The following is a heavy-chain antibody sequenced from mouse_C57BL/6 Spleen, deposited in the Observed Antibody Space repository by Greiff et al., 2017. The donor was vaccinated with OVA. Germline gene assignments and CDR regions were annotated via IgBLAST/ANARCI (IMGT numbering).Heavy chain of an antibody. D-gene: IGHD2-10*01. CDR2: IYPGDGDT. CDR3: ARTYFHFDY. V-gene: IGHV1-82*01. CDR1: GYAFSSSW. Sequence: VHLVESGPELVKPGASVKISCKASGYAFSSSWMNWVKQRPGKGLEWIGRIYPGDGDTNYNGKFKGKATLTADKSSSTAYMQLSSLTSEDSAVYFCARTYFHFDYWGQGTTLTVSS. J-gene: IGHJ2*01.